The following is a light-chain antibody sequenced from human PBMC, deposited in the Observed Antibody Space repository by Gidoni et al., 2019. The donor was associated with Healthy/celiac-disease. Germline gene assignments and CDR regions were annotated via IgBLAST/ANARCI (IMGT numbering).Light chain of an antibody. CDR2: GNS. V-gene: IGLV1-40*01. Sequence: QSVLTQPPSVSGAPGQRVTISCTGSSSNIGAGYDVHWYQQLPGTAPKPLIHGNSNRPSGVPDRFSGSKSGTSASLAITGLQVEDEADYYCQSYDSSLSGWVFGGGTKLTVL. J-gene: IGLJ3*02. CDR1: SSNIGAGYD. CDR3: QSYDSSLSGWV.